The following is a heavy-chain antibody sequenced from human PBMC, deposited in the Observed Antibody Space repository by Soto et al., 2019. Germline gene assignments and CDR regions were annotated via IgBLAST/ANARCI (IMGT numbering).Heavy chain of an antibody. J-gene: IGHJ3*02. V-gene: IGHV3-30*18. CDR2: ISYDGSNK. CDR3: ANALRRDGYNPGADAFDI. Sequence: GGSLRLSCAASGFTFSSYGMHWVRQAPGKGLEWVAVISYDGSNKYYADSVKGRFTISRDNSKNTLYLQMNSLRAEDTAVYYCANALRRDGYNPGADAFDIWGQGTMVTVSS. CDR1: GFTFSSYG. D-gene: IGHD5-12*01.